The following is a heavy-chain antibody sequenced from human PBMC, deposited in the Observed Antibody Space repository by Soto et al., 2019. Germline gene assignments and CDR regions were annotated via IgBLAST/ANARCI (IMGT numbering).Heavy chain of an antibody. D-gene: IGHD2-2*01. V-gene: IGHV3-23*01. CDR2: ISGSGGST. Sequence: EVQLLESGGGLVQPGGSLRLSCAASGFTFSNYAMSWVRQAPGKGLEWVSAISGSGGSTYYADSVKGRFTISRDNSKNTLYLQMNSLRAEDTAVYYCAKDLVVPAADMGPFDYWGQGTLVTVSS. J-gene: IGHJ4*02. CDR3: AKDLVVPAADMGPFDY. CDR1: GFTFSNYA.